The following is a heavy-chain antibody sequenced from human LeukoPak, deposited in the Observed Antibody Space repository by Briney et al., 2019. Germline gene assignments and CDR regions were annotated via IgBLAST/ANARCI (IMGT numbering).Heavy chain of an antibody. V-gene: IGHV5-51*01. J-gene: IGHJ4*02. CDR2: IYPGDSET. Sequence: GESLQISCNGSGHSLPTYWLGWVRQMPGKGLEWMGIIYPGDSETRYSPSFQGQVTISADKSISTAYLQWSRLKASDTAMYYCARKSRADYWGQGTLVTVSS. CDR1: GHSLPTYW. CDR3: ARKSRADY.